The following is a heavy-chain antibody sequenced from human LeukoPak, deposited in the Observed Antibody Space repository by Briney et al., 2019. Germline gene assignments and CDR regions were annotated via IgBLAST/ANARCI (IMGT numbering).Heavy chain of an antibody. CDR1: GGTFSSYA. CDR3: ARRYCSGGSCPVGY. V-gene: IGHV1-69*05. CDR2: IIPIFGTA. D-gene: IGHD2-15*01. Sequence: GASVKVSCKASGGTFSSYAISWVRQAPGQGHEWMGGIIPIFGTANYAQKFQGRVTITTDESTSTAYMELSSLRSEDTAVYYCARRYCSGGSCPVGYWGQGTLVTVSS. J-gene: IGHJ4*02.